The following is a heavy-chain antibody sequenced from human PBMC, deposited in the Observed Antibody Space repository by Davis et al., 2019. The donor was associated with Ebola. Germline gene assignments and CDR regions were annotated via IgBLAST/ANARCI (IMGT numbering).Heavy chain of an antibody. V-gene: IGHV1-69*13. Sequence: SVKVSCKASGGTFSSYAISWVRQAPGQGLDWMGGIIPVSGVPKYAQDFQGRVTITADESTSTAYMELSSLRSEDTAVYYFARLGYTYGYYYYYGMDVWGQGTTVTVSS. CDR3: ARLGYTYGYYYYYGMDV. J-gene: IGHJ6*02. D-gene: IGHD5-18*01. CDR2: IIPVSGVP. CDR1: GGTFSSYA.